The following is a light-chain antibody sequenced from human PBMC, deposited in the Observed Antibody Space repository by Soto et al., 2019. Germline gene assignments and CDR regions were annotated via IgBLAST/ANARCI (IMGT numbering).Light chain of an antibody. CDR1: QSISSN. CDR2: AAS. J-gene: IGKJ5*01. V-gene: IGKV1-39*01. CDR3: QQSYSTLPVT. Sequence: DIQMTQSPSSLSASVGDRVTITCRASQSISSNLNGYQQKPGKAPKLLIYAASSLQSGVPSRFSGSGSGTDFTLTISSLQPEDFATYYCQQSYSTLPVTFGQGTRLEIK.